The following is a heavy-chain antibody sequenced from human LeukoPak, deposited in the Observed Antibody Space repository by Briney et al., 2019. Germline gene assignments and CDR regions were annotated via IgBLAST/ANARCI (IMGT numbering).Heavy chain of an antibody. CDR1: GFTFSSYW. Sequence: GGSLRLSCAASGFTFSSYWMSWVRQAPGKGLEWVANIKQDGSEKYYVDSVKGRFTISRANAKNSLYLQMNSLRAEDTAVYYCARVMITFGGGEFDYWGQGTLVTVSS. CDR2: IKQDGSEK. J-gene: IGHJ4*02. D-gene: IGHD3-16*01. CDR3: ARVMITFGGGEFDY. V-gene: IGHV3-7*01.